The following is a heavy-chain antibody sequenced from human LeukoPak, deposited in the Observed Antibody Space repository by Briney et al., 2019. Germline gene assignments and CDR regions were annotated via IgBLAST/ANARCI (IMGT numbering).Heavy chain of an antibody. D-gene: IGHD3-16*02. V-gene: IGHV4-4*07. Sequence: LETLSLTCTVSGGSISSYYWSWIRQPAGKGLEWIGRIYTSGSTNYNPSLKSRVTMSVDTSKNQFSLKLSSVTPADTAVYYCAGDLRLGELSLRYYFDYWGQGTLVTVSS. CDR1: GGSISSYY. J-gene: IGHJ4*02. CDR2: IYTSGST. CDR3: AGDLRLGELSLRYYFDY.